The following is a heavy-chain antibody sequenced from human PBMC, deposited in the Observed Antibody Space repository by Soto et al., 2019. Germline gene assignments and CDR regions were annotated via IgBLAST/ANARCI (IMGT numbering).Heavy chain of an antibody. D-gene: IGHD2-8*02. CDR2: ISGSGGST. CDR1: GFTFSSYA. J-gene: IGHJ3*02. Sequence: EVQLLESGGGLVQPGGSLRLSCAASGFTFSSYAMSWVRQAPGKGLEWVSAISGSGGSTYYADSVKGRFTISRDNSKNTLYLQMNSLRAEDTAVYYCAKDPKLVVDLRGACDIWGQGTMVTVSS. V-gene: IGHV3-23*01. CDR3: AKDPKLVVDLRGACDI.